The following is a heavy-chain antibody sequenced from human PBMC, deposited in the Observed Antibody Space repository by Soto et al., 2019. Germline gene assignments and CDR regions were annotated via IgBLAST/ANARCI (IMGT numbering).Heavy chain of an antibody. Sequence: QVQLVQSGAEVKKPGASVKVSCKASGYTFTSYAMHWVRQAPAQRLEWMGWINAGNGNTKYSQKFQGRVTITRDTSASTAYMELSSLRSEDTAVYYCARSYYDSSGYYPNWFDPWGQGTLVTVSS. CDR1: GYTFTSYA. D-gene: IGHD3-22*01. CDR3: ARSYYDSSGYYPNWFDP. J-gene: IGHJ5*02. V-gene: IGHV1-3*01. CDR2: INAGNGNT.